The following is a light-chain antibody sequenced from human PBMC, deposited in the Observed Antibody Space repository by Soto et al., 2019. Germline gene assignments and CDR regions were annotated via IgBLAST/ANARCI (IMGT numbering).Light chain of an antibody. J-gene: IGKJ1*01. Sequence: EIVMTQSPATLSVSSGEGITLSCRASQSVKNHLAWYQHKPGQSPRLLIYDASTRATGVPARFSAGGSGTEFTLVISSLQSEDAPVYYCQEYNAWPPGTFGQGTKVEIK. CDR3: QEYNAWPPGT. CDR2: DAS. CDR1: QSVKNH. V-gene: IGKV3D-15*01.